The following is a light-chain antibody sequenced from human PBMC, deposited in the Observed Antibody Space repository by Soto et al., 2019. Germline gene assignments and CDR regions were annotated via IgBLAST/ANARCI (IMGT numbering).Light chain of an antibody. Sequence: DIQLTQSPSFLSASVGDRVTITCRASQGISSYLAWYQQKPGKAPKLLIYAASTLQSGVPSRFSGSGSGTEFTLRISSLQPEDFATYYCQQLNTYPWTFGQGTMVEIK. J-gene: IGKJ1*01. V-gene: IGKV1-9*01. CDR1: QGISSY. CDR2: AAS. CDR3: QQLNTYPWT.